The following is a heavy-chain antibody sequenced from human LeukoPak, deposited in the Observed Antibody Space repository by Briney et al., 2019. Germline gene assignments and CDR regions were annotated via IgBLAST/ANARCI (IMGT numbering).Heavy chain of an antibody. J-gene: IGHJ4*02. CDR3: ARASWGDYFDY. D-gene: IGHD3-16*01. CDR2: ISYDGSNK. CDR1: GLTFSSYA. V-gene: IGHV3-30-3*01. Sequence: GGSLRLSCAASGLTFSSYAMHWVRQAPGKGLEWVAVISYDGSNKYYADSVKGRFTISRDNSKNTLYLQMNSLRAEDTAVYYCARASWGDYFDYWGQGTLVTVSS.